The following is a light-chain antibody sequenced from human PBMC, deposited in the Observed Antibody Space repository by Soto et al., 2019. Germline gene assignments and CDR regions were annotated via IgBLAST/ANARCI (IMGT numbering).Light chain of an antibody. Sequence: EIVLTQSPGTLSLSPGEGATLSCRASQTISNDYIAWYRQKPGQAPRLLIYGASTRAPGSPDRFSGSGSGTDFTLTISRLEPEDFAVYYCQQYGTSTGTFGQGSKVEIK. CDR1: QTISNDY. CDR3: QQYGTSTGT. J-gene: IGKJ1*01. CDR2: GAS. V-gene: IGKV3-20*01.